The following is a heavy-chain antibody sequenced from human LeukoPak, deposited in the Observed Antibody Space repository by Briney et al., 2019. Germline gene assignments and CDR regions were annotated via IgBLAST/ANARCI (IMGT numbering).Heavy chain of an antibody. V-gene: IGHV3-23*01. CDR2: ISGSGGST. Sequence: GGSLRLSCAASGFTFSNYGMTWVRQAPGKGLEWVSAISGSGGSTYYADSAKGRFTISRDNSKNTLYLQMNSLRAEDTAVYYCAKGKERGTISGYYYGMDVWGQGTTVTDCS. J-gene: IGHJ6*02. CDR1: GFTFSNYG. D-gene: IGHD1-14*01. CDR3: AKGKERGTISGYYYGMDV.